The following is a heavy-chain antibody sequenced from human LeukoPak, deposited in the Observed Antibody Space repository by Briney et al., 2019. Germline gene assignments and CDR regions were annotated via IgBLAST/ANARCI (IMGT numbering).Heavy chain of an antibody. Sequence: ASVKVSCKASGYTFTSYAMHWVRQAPGQRLEWMGWINAGNGNTKYSQKFQGRVTITRDTSASTAYMELNSLRSEDTAVYYCARTEKPDIVVVPAAFGGWFDPWGQGTLVTVSS. D-gene: IGHD2-2*01. CDR1: GYTFTSYA. V-gene: IGHV1-3*01. J-gene: IGHJ5*02. CDR3: ARTEKPDIVVVPAAFGGWFDP. CDR2: INAGNGNT.